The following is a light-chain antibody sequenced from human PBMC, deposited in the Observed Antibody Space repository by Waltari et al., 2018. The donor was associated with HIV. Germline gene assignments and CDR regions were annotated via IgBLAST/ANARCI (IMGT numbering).Light chain of an antibody. J-gene: IGKJ2*01. CDR2: AAS. Sequence: DIQMPQSPSSVSASVGETVTITCRASQGINVWLAWYQQRPGGAPKLLISAASSLQPGVPSRFSGSGSATHFTLTINSIQPEDFATYYCQQANSSPYTFGQGTKLEI. CDR1: QGINVW. V-gene: IGKV1-12*01. CDR3: QQANSSPYT.